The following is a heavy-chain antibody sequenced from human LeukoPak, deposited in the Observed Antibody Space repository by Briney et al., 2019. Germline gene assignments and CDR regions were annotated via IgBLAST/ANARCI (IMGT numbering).Heavy chain of an antibody. CDR2: MTYDGISK. V-gene: IGHV3-30*02. Sequence: PGGSLRLSWVASGFTSRRDAMRWVRQAPGKGLGWVSFMTYDGISKYYVASVKGRFTISRDNSKNTVYLQMNSLRVEDTAVYYCAKDWGETYTIDYWGQGTLVYVSS. CDR3: AKDWGETYTIDY. J-gene: IGHJ4*02. CDR1: GFTSRRDA. D-gene: IGHD3-16*01.